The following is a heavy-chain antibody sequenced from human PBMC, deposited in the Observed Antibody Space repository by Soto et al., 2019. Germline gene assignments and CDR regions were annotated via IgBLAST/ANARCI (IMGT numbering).Heavy chain of an antibody. D-gene: IGHD4-17*01. CDR1: GGSFSGYY. CDR3: ARDQYYGDYIKY. Sequence: PSETLSLTCAVYGGSFSGYYWSWIRQPPGKGLEWIGEINHSGSTNYNPSLKSRVTISVDTSKNQFSLKLSSVTAADTAVYYCARDQYYGDYIKYWGQGTLVTVS. CDR2: INHSGST. J-gene: IGHJ4*02. V-gene: IGHV4-34*01.